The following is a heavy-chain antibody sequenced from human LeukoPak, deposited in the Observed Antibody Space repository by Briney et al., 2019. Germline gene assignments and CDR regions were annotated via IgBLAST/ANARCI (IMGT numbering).Heavy chain of an antibody. J-gene: IGHJ6*03. D-gene: IGHD2-8*01. CDR1: GFTFSSYA. V-gene: IGHV3-23*01. CDR3: AKDRGHCINGVCHNYYYMDV. Sequence: GSLRLSCAASGFTFSSYAMSWVRQAPGKGLEWVSTVSGSGGRIDYADSVKGRFTISRDNPKNTLYLQMNSLRAEDTAVYYCAKDRGHCINGVCHNYYYMDVWGKGTTVTVSS. CDR2: VSGSGGRI.